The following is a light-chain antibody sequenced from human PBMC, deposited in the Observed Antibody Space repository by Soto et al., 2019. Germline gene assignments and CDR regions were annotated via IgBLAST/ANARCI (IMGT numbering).Light chain of an antibody. J-gene: IGLJ3*02. V-gene: IGLV2-8*01. CDR3: ISYAGSNNWV. CDR1: SSDVGGYNY. CDR2: EVT. Sequence: QSVLTQPPSASGSPGQSVTFSCTGTSSDVGGYNYVSWYQQHPGRAPKLIIYEVTKRPSGVPDRFSGSKSGNAASLTVSGLQAEDEAEYYCISYAGSNNWVFGGGTKLTVL.